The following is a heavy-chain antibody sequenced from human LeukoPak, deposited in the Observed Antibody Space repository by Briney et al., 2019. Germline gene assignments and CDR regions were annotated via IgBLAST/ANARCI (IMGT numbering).Heavy chain of an antibody. V-gene: IGHV3-33*01. CDR3: AREFVSVATLGVY. J-gene: IGHJ4*02. D-gene: IGHD5-12*01. CDR1: GFTFSSYG. Sequence: PGGSLRLSCAASGFTFSSYGMHWVRQAPGKGLEWVAVIWYDGSNKYYADSVKGRFTISRDNSKNTLYLQMNSLRAEDTAVYYCAREFVSVATLGVYWGQGTLVTVSS. CDR2: IWYDGSNK.